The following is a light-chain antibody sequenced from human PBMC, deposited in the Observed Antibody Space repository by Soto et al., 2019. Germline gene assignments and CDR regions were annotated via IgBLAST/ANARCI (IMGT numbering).Light chain of an antibody. V-gene: IGKV1-5*01. CDR1: QSIASW. J-gene: IGKJ1*01. CDR2: DAS. Sequence: DIQMTQSPSTLSASVGDRVTITCRASQSIASWLAWYQQKPGKAPELLIYDASSLKSAVPSRFSGSGSGTEFTLTISDLQPGDFASYYCQHYNTYVFGQGTKVDIK. CDR3: QHYNTYV.